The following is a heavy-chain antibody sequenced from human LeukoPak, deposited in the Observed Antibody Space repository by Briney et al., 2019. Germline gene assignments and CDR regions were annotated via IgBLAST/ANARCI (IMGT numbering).Heavy chain of an antibody. CDR1: GFTFDDYA. V-gene: IGHV3-9*01. CDR3: AKGRGGSTDYYFDY. J-gene: IGHJ4*02. CDR2: ISWNSGSI. Sequence: GGSLRLSFAASGFTFDDYAMHWVRQAPGKGLEWVSGISWNSGSIGYADSVKGRFTISRDNAKNSLYLQMNSLRAEDTALYFCAKGRGGSTDYYFDYWGQGTLVTVSS. D-gene: IGHD5-12*01.